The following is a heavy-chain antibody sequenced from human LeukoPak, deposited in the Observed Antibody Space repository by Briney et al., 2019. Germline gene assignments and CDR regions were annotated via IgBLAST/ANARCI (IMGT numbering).Heavy chain of an antibody. CDR3: GKPEMGY. CDR2: ISSSSSYT. Sequence: GGSLRLSCAASGFTFSDYYMSWIRQAPGKGLEWVSYISSSSSYTNYADSVKGRFNISRDNAKNSLYLQLHRLRAEDTAVYYCGKPEMGYWGQGTLVTVSS. J-gene: IGHJ4*02. D-gene: IGHD1-14*01. V-gene: IGHV3-11*06. CDR1: GFTFSDYY.